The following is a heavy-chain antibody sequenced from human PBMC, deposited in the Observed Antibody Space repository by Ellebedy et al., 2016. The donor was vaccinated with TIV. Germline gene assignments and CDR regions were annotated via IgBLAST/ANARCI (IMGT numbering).Heavy chain of an antibody. CDR2: IHYDGTT. V-gene: IGHV4-39*07. CDR1: GGSISSSNYY. J-gene: IGHJ4*02. Sequence: MPSETLSLTCTVSGGSISSSNYYWSWIRQPPGKGLEWIGNIHYDGTTYYNPSLRSRVTISVDTSKKQFSLNLNSVTAADTAVYYCARVETVDTFIYDCWGQGTLVTVSS. D-gene: IGHD2/OR15-2a*01. CDR3: ARVETVDTFIYDC.